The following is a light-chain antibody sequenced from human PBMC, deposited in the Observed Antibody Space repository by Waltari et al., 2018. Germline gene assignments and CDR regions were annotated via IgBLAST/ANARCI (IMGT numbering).Light chain of an antibody. J-gene: IGLJ2*01. Sequence: SVRTHPPLASGTPGRRVAISWAGSSLSSRNNNVSWYQQPPGTTPTLLIYRNNQRPSGVPARFSGSKSGTSASLAISGLRSEDEADYYCAAWDDSLSVLLFGGGTKLTVL. V-gene: IGLV1-47*01. CDR1: SLSSRNNN. CDR2: RNN. CDR3: AAWDDSLSVLL.